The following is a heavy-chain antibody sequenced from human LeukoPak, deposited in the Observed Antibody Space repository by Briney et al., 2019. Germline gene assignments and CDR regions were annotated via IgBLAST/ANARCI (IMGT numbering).Heavy chain of an antibody. J-gene: IGHJ4*02. V-gene: IGHV1-46*01. CDR1: GYTFTGYY. CDR3: ATIAVAGKTFDY. Sequence: GASVKVSCKASGYTFTGYYMHWVRQAPGQGLEWMGIINPSGGSTSYAQKFQGRVTMTRDTSTSTVYMELSSLRSEDTAVYYCATIAVAGKTFDYWGQGTLVTVSS. CDR2: INPSGGST. D-gene: IGHD6-19*01.